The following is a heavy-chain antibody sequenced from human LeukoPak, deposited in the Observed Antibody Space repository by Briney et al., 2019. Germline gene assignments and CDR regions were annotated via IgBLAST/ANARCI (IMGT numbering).Heavy chain of an antibody. V-gene: IGHV3-23*01. CDR2: ISGSGGST. J-gene: IGHJ4*02. CDR1: GFTFSSYA. CDR3: AKASITMVRGVIITPLRLDYFDY. D-gene: IGHD3-10*01. Sequence: GGSLRLSCAASGFTFSSYAMSWVRQAPGKGLEWVSAISGSGGSTYYADSVKGRSTISRDNSKNTLYLQMNSLRAEDTAVYYCAKASITMVRGVIITPLRLDYFDYWGQGTLVTVSS.